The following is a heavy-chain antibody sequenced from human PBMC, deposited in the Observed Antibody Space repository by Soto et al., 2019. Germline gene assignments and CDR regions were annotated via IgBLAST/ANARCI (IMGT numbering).Heavy chain of an antibody. CDR1: GFTFSNYW. D-gene: IGHD2-15*01. J-gene: IGHJ6*03. CDR2: INSDGSVS. CDR3: ARGDCVGGTCYSLAGSLYYYMDV. Sequence: EVQLVESGGGLVQPGGSLRLSCAASGFTFSNYWMYWVRQAPGKGLVWVSRINSDGSVSSYADSVKGRLTISRDNVKNPLYLKMDSLRAEDTAVYYCARGDCVGGTCYSLAGSLYYYMDVWGKGTTVTVFS. V-gene: IGHV3-74*01.